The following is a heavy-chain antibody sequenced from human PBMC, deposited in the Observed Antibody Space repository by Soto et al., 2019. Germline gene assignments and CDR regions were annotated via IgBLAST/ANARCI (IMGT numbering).Heavy chain of an antibody. D-gene: IGHD2-2*01. CDR2: ISYDGSNK. CDR3: AKAWRDVVASHPRNYYYYGMDV. CDR1: GFTFSSYG. Sequence: QVQLVESGGGVVQPGRSLRLSCAASGFTFSSYGMHWVRQAPGKGLEWVAVISYDGSNKYYADSVKGRFTISRDNSKNTLYLQMNSLRAEDTAVYYCAKAWRDVVASHPRNYYYYGMDVWGQGTTVTVSS. J-gene: IGHJ6*02. V-gene: IGHV3-30*18.